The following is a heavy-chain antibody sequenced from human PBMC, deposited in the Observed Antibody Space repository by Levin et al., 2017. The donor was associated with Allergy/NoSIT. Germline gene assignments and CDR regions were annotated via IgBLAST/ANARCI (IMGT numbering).Heavy chain of an antibody. CDR1: GYTFTSYG. Sequence: PGGSLRLSCKASGYTFTSYGISWVRQAPGQGLEWMGWISAYNGNTNYAQKLQGRVTMTTDTSTSTAYMELRSLRSDDTAVYYCARGGDSSGYYYVGGFDYWGQGTLVTVSS. CDR3: ARGGDSSGYYYVGGFDY. V-gene: IGHV1-18*01. CDR2: ISAYNGNT. J-gene: IGHJ4*02. D-gene: IGHD3-22*01.